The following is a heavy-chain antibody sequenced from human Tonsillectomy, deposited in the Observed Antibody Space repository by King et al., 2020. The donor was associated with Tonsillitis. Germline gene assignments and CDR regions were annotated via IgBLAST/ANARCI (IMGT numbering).Heavy chain of an antibody. V-gene: IGHV5-51*03. J-gene: IGHJ4*02. CDR2: IYPGDSET. Sequence: VQLVEPGAEVKKPGESLKISCKGSGYIFTTYWIGWVRQMPGKGLEWMGVIYPGDSETRYSPSFQGQVTISADKSISTAYLQWSSLKASDTAMYYCARSLHLDNWSYVWGQGTLVTVSS. D-gene: IGHD1-7*01. CDR1: GYIFTTYW. CDR3: ARSLHLDNWSYV.